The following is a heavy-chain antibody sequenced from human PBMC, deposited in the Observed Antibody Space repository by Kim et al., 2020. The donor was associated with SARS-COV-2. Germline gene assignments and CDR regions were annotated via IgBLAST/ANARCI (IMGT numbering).Heavy chain of an antibody. CDR2: ISGSGGNT. J-gene: IGHJ6*02. V-gene: IGHV3-23*01. CDR3: AKVTLYFYGSGSSHGMDV. CDR1: GFTFTTYA. Sequence: GGSLRLSCAASGFTFTTYAMSWVRQAPGKGLEWLAMISGSGGNTYYADSVRGRFTISRDNSKNTVSLKMNSLRAEDTAIYYCAKVTLYFYGSGSSHGMDVWGQGTTVTVSS. D-gene: IGHD3-10*01.